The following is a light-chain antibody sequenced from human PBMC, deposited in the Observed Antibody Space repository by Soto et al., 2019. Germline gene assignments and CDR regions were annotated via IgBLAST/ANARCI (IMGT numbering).Light chain of an antibody. Sequence: QSALTQPASVSGSPGQSITISCTGSSSDVGSYHLVSWYQQHPGTAPRLLLYEATKRPPGVSSRFSGSKSGNTASLTISGLQSEDEADYYCCSYAGTNTVVFGGGTKLTVL. J-gene: IGLJ2*01. CDR1: SSDVGSYHL. V-gene: IGLV2-23*01. CDR2: EAT. CDR3: CSYAGTNTVV.